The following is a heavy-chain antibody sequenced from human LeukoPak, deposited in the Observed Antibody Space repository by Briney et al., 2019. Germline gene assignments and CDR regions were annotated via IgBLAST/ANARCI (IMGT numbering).Heavy chain of an antibody. CDR3: ARRVYYFGSGSYLI. J-gene: IGHJ3*02. CDR1: GGSFSGYY. CDR2: INHSGST. Sequence: PSETLSLTCAVYGGSFSGYYWSWIRQPPGKGLEWIGEINHSGSTNYNPSLKSRVTISVDTSKNQFSLKLSSVTAADTAVYYCARRVYYFGSGSYLIWGLVTMVTVSS. V-gene: IGHV4-34*01. D-gene: IGHD3-10*01.